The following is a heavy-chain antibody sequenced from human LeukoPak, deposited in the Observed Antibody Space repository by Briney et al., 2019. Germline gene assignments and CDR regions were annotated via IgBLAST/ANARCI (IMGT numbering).Heavy chain of an antibody. CDR3: AKDRQKKGAAGPIFDY. Sequence: GGSLRLSCAASGFTFSSYAMSWVRQAPGKGLEWVSAISGSGGSTYYADSVKGRFTIFRDNSKNTLYLQMNSLRAEDTAVYYCAKDRQKKGAAGPIFDYWGQGTLVTVSS. CDR2: ISGSGGST. J-gene: IGHJ4*02. V-gene: IGHV3-23*01. D-gene: IGHD6-13*01. CDR1: GFTFSSYA.